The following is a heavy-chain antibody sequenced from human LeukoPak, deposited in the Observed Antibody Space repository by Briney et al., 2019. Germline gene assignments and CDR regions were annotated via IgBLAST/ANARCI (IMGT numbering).Heavy chain of an antibody. Sequence: PGGSLRLSCAASGFTFSKYWMLWVRQAPGEGLESVSRINTDGTVTTYADSVKGRFTVSRDNADNTMFLQMNSVRGEDTAVYYCATKQWLAPPPDSWGQGTPVTVSS. CDR1: GFTFSKYW. V-gene: IGHV3-74*01. J-gene: IGHJ4*02. D-gene: IGHD6-19*01. CDR3: ATKQWLAPPPDS. CDR2: INTDGTVT.